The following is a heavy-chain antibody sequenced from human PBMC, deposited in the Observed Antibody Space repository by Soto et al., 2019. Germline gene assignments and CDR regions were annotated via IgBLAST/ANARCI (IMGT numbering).Heavy chain of an antibody. D-gene: IGHD6-13*01. CDR1: GGTFSSYA. Sequence: SVKVSCKASGGTFSSYAISGVRQAPGQGLEWMGGIIPIFGTANHAQKFQGRVTITADKSTSTAYMELSSLRSEDTAVYYCARVEGSSWYSWFDPWGQGTLVTVSS. V-gene: IGHV1-69*06. CDR2: IIPIFGTA. CDR3: ARVEGSSWYSWFDP. J-gene: IGHJ5*02.